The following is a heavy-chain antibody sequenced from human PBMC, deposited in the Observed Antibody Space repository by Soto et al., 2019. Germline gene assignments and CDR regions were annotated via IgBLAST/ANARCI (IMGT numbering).Heavy chain of an antibody. CDR3: ATDLWRIAVAGTELSEYFQH. CDR2: FDPEDGET. J-gene: IGHJ1*01. CDR1: GYTLTELS. D-gene: IGHD6-19*01. V-gene: IGHV1-24*01. Sequence: ASAKVSCTVSGYTLTELSMHWVRQAPGKGLEWKGGFDPEDGETIYAQKFQGRVTMTEDTSTDTAYMELSSLRSEDTAVYYCATDLWRIAVAGTELSEYFQHWGQGTLVTVSS.